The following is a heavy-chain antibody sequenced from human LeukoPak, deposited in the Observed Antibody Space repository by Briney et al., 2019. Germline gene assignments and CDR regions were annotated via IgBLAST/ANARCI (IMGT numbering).Heavy chain of an antibody. J-gene: IGHJ6*02. CDR3: ARTSKDYYGMDV. Sequence: SETLSLTCTVSGGSISSAGYYWNWIRQHPGKGLEWIGYIYYSGSTFYTPPLNSRVSMSVDTSKDQFSLKLSSVTAADTAVYYCARTSKDYYGMDVWGQGTTVTVSS. CDR2: IYYSGST. V-gene: IGHV4-31*03. CDR1: GGSISSAGYY.